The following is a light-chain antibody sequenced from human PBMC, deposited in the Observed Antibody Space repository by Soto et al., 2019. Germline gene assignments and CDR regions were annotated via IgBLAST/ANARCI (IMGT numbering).Light chain of an antibody. CDR2: GAS. CDR1: QTVTSNN. V-gene: IGKV3-20*01. Sequence: ILLTQSPCTLSLSPGERATLSCRASQTVTSNNLAWYQQKPGQAPKVLIYGASSRATGIPDRFSGSGSGTDFTLTISRLEPEDFAVYYCQQYGRSPRTFGQGTKVDIK. CDR3: QQYGRSPRT. J-gene: IGKJ1*01.